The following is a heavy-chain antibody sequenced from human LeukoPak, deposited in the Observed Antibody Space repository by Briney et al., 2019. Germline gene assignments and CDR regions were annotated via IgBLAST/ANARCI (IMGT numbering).Heavy chain of an antibody. V-gene: IGHV3-7*01. J-gene: IGHJ4*02. CDR2: IQKDSET. D-gene: IGHD3/OR15-3a*01. CDR3: AREDFGRVD. Sequence: PGGSLRLSCTLSVFSVDKYWMNCVRHAPGKGLEWVASIQKDSETDYVHSGRGRFTIARDNPKNSMLLQMNSLKAEDTAVYFCAREDFGRVDWGRGTLVTVSS. CDR1: VFSVDKYW.